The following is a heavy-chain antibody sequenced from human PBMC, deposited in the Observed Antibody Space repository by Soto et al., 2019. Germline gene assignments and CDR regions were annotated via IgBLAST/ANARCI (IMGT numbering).Heavy chain of an antibody. J-gene: IGHJ6*02. Sequence: ASVKVSCKASGYTFTSYGISWVRQAPGQGLEWMGWISAYNGNTNYAQKLQGRVTMTTDTSTSTAYMELRSLRSDDTAVYYCARDLLAAAGTSLRCVYYYGMDVWGQGTTVTVSS. D-gene: IGHD6-13*01. V-gene: IGHV1-18*01. CDR2: ISAYNGNT. CDR3: ARDLLAAAGTSLRCVYYYGMDV. CDR1: GYTFTSYG.